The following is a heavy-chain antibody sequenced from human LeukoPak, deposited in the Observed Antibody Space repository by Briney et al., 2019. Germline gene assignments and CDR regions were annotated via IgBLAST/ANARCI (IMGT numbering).Heavy chain of an antibody. D-gene: IGHD6-19*01. CDR1: GFTFSSYR. J-gene: IGHJ4*02. CDR2: ICSSCSYI. CDR3: AREGSGVAGHFDY. Sequence: GGSLRLSCAASGFTFSSYRMNWVRRAPGKGLEWVSFICSSCSYIYYADSVKGRFTISRDNAKNSLYLQMTSLRAEDTAVYYCAREGSGVAGHFDYWGQGTLVTVSS. V-gene: IGHV3-21*01.